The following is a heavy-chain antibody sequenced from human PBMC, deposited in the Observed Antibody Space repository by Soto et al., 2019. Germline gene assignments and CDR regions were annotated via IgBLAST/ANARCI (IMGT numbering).Heavy chain of an antibody. CDR3: ATDLAAGVH. CDR2: INPASGST. J-gene: IGHJ4*02. V-gene: IGHV1-46*01. D-gene: IGHD6-13*01. Sequence: QVQLVQSGAEVKKPGASVKLSCRTSGYTFTHYYIHWVRQAPGKGLKWLAIINPASGSTNYAQELQGRVTLTMDTSTTTLYMDLSGLRAEDTAIFYCATDLAAGVHWGQGTLVTVSS. CDR1: GYTFTHYY.